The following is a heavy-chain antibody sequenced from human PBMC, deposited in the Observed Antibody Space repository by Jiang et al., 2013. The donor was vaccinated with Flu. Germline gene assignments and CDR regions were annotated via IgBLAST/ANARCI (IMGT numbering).Heavy chain of an antibody. J-gene: IGHJ4*02. CDR2: IYPGDSDT. V-gene: IGHV5-51*01. CDR3: ARHRLDVVVPAPDY. D-gene: IGHD2-2*01. Sequence: WVRQMPGKGLEWMGIIYPGDSDTRYSPSFQGQVTISADKSISTAYLQWSSLKASDTAMYYCARHRLDVVVPAPDYWGQGTLVTVSS.